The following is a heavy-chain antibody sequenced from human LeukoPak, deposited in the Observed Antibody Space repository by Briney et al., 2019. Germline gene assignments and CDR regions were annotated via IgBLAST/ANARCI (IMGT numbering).Heavy chain of an antibody. Sequence: SETLCLTCAVPGYSLGKNYYWGWIRQSPGKGLEWIGRIYGRASTSYNPSLMNRVTMSVDTSKNHFSLQLTSVTAADTAVYYCARYDSRGSASTKFDYWGPGIQVTVSS. V-gene: IGHV4-38-2*01. CDR2: IYGRAST. D-gene: IGHD3-3*01. CDR1: GYSLGKNYY. J-gene: IGHJ5*01. CDR3: ARYDSRGSASTKFDY.